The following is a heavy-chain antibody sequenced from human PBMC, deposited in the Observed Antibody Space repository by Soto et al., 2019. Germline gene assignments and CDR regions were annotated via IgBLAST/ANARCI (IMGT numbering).Heavy chain of an antibody. J-gene: IGHJ5*02. Sequence: GGSLRLSCTASGFTLQNYAMTWVRQAPGKGLEWVSTLIGGHYGTAYSYSVKGRFTVSRDNSKNCLYLQMNSLGVEDTAMYFCAKGKSTGDIDWFDPWGQGSLVTVSS. CDR1: GFTLQNYA. V-gene: IGHV3-23*01. CDR3: AKGKSTGDIDWFDP. D-gene: IGHD3-10*01. CDR2: LIGGHYGT.